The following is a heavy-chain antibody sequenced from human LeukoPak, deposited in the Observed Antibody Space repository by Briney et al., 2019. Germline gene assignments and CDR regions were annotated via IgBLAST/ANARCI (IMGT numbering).Heavy chain of an antibody. Sequence: ASVKVSCKASGYTFTSYGISWVRQAPGQGLEWMGWISAYNGNTNYAQKLQGRVTMTTDTPTSTAYMELRSLRSDDTAVYYCARDGGSYWQPTRYYYGMDVWGQGTTVTVSS. V-gene: IGHV1-18*01. CDR1: GYTFTSYG. CDR3: ARDGGSYWQPTRYYYGMDV. D-gene: IGHD1-26*01. J-gene: IGHJ6*02. CDR2: ISAYNGNT.